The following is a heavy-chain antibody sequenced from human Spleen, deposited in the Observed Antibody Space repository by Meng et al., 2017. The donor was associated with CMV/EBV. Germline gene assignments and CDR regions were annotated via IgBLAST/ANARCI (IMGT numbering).Heavy chain of an antibody. CDR2: IYPGDSDT. CDR3: ARQLDTRTWDNWFDP. V-gene: IGHV5-51*01. D-gene: IGHD2-2*01. CDR1: GSRFTTSW. J-gene: IGHJ5*02. Sequence: GGSRRLSCQGSGSRFTTSWVAWVRQMPGKGLEWMGIIYPGDSDTTYSPSFQGQVTISADKSISTTYLQWSSLKASDTAIYYCARQLDTRTWDNWFDPWGQGTLVTVSS.